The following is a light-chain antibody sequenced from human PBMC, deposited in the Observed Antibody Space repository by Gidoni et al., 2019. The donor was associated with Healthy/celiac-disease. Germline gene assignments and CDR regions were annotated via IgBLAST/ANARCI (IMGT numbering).Light chain of an antibody. CDR3: AAWDDSLNGYVV. CDR2: SNN. V-gene: IGLV1-44*01. J-gene: IGLJ2*01. Sequence: QSVLTQPPSASGTPGQRVTISCSGSSSNIGSNTVNWYQQRPGTAPKLLIYSNNQRPSGFPDRFSGSKSGTSASLAISGLQSEDEADYYCAAWDDSLNGYVVFGGGTKLTVL. CDR1: SSNIGSNT.